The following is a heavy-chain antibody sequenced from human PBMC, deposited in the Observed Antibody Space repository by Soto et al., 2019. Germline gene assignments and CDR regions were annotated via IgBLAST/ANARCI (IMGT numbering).Heavy chain of an antibody. Sequence: GASVKVSCKVPGYTLSEISMHWVRQAPGKGLEWMGGFDPEHGETMYAQKFQGRVTMTEDTSTDTGYMELSSLRSDDTAVYYCATHSGSYYVPWFGPWGQGTLVTVSS. D-gene: IGHD1-26*01. CDR3: ATHSGSYYVPWFGP. CDR2: FDPEHGET. V-gene: IGHV1-24*01. CDR1: GYTLSEIS. J-gene: IGHJ5*02.